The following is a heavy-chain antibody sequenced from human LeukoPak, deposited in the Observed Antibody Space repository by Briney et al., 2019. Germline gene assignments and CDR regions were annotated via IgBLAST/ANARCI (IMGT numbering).Heavy chain of an antibody. D-gene: IGHD5-24*01. CDR1: GFTFSTYG. V-gene: IGHV3-23*01. CDR2: ISPSGDIT. CDR3: AKSGYNRFDY. Sequence: PGGTLRLSCAASGFTFSTYGMNWVRQAPGKGLEWVSGISPSGDITYYADSVMGRFSISRDNPKSTVSLQMSSLRAEDTALYYCAKSGYNRFDYWGQGTLVTVSS. J-gene: IGHJ4*02.